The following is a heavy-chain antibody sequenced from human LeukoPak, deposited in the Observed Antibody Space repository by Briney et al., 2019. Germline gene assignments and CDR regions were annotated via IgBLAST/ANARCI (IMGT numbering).Heavy chain of an antibody. V-gene: IGHV4-34*01. J-gene: IGHJ1*01. CDR3: ATGPRPHLISRKYLQH. CDR2: INHSGST. CDR1: GGSVSGYY. Sequence: SETLSLTCAVYGGSVSGYYWSWIRQPPGQGLEWIGEINHSGSTNYNPSLKSRVTISVDTSKNQFSLKLSSVTAADTAVYYCATGPRPHLISRKYLQHWGQGTLVTVSS. D-gene: IGHD2-15*01.